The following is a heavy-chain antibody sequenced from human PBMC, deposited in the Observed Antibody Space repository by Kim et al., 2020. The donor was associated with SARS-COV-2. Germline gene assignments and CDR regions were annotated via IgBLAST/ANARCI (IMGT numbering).Heavy chain of an antibody. CDR3: ARTEYYYDSSGHAFYYYYYMDV. J-gene: IGHJ6*03. CDR1: GFSLSTSGMC. Sequence: SGPTLVNPTQTLTLTCTFSGFSLSTSGMCVSWIRQPPGKALEWLARIDWDDDKYYSTSLKTRLTISKDTSKNQVVLTMTNMDPVDTATYYCARTEYYYDSSGHAFYYYYYMDVWGKGTTVTVSS. D-gene: IGHD3-22*01. V-gene: IGHV2-70*11. CDR2: IDWDDDK.